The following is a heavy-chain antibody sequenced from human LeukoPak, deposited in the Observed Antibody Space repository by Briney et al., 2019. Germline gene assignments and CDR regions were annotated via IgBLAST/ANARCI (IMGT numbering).Heavy chain of an antibody. V-gene: IGHV3-66*01. D-gene: IGHD3-22*01. CDR1: GFTFSNAW. CDR3: AREAAGDYYDSSGYYDY. J-gene: IGHJ4*02. CDR2: IYSGGST. Sequence: LPGGSLRLSCAASGFTFSNAWMSWVRQAPGKGLEWVSVIYSGGSTYYADSVKGRFTISRDNSKNTLYLQMNSLRAEDTAVYYCAREAAGDYYDSSGYYDYWGQGTLVTVSS.